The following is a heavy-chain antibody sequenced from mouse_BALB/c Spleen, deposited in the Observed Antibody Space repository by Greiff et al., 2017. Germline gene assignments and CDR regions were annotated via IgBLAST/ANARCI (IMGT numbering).Heavy chain of an antibody. CDR3: ATVVLRLRALSFDY. D-gene: IGHD1-2*01. CDR1: GFTFSSYG. CDR2: INSNGGST. Sequence: EVMLVESGGGLVQPGGSLKLSCAASGFTFSSYGMSWVRQTPDKRLELVATINSNGGSTYYPDSVKGRFTISRDNAKNTLYLQMSSLKSEDTAMYYCATVVLRLRALSFDYWGQGTTLTVSS. V-gene: IGHV5-6-3*01. J-gene: IGHJ2*01.